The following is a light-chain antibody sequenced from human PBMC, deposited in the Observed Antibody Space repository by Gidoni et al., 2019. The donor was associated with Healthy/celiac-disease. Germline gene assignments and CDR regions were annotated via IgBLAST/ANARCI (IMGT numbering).Light chain of an antibody. CDR3: QQRSNWPLT. J-gene: IGKJ4*02. CDR1: QSVSSY. CDR2: DAS. V-gene: IGKV3-11*01. Sequence: DMVLTQFPATLSLSPGERATLSCRASQSVSSYLAWYQQKPGQAPRLLIYDASNRATGIPARFSGSGSGTDFTLTISSLEPEDFAVYYCQQRSNWPLTFGGGTKVEIK.